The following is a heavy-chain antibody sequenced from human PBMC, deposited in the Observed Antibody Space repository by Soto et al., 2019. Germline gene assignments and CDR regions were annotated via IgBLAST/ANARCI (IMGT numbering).Heavy chain of an antibody. J-gene: IGHJ4*02. CDR1: GFNFSNAW. D-gene: IGHD3-22*01. V-gene: IGHV3-15*01. CDR3: TTARYYYDSSGYYYVDY. CDR2: IKSKTDGGTT. Sequence: GGSLSLSCAASGFNFSNAWMSWVRQAPGKGLEWVGRIKSKTDGGTTDYAAPVKGRFTISRDDSKNTLYLQMNSLKTEDTAVYYCTTARYYYDSSGYYYVDYWGQGTLVTVSS.